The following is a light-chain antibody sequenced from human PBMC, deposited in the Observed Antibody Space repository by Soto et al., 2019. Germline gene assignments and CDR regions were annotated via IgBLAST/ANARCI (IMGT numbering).Light chain of an antibody. Sequence: NFMLTQPHSVSESPGKTVTISCTRSSGSIASNYVQWYQQRPGSAPTTVIYEDNQRPSGVPDRFSGSIDSSSNSASLTISGLKTEDEADYYCQSYDSSLSGLWVFGGGTKVTVL. CDR1: SGSIASNY. CDR2: EDN. J-gene: IGLJ3*02. V-gene: IGLV6-57*04. CDR3: QSYDSSLSGLWV.